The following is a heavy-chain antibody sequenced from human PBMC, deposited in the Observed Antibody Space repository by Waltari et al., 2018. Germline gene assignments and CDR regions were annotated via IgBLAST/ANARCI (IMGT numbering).Heavy chain of an antibody. D-gene: IGHD6-19*01. CDR3: STDTLDRYSSVWFTPLDY. V-gene: IGHV1-69-2*01. CDR1: GYTFTDYY. J-gene: IGHJ4*02. CDR2: VDPEDDET. Sequence: EVQLVQSGAEVKKPGATVKISCKASGYTFTDYYMHWVQQATGKGLEWMGRVDPEDDETIHAEKFQGRVTITADTATDTAYMELSSLRSEDTAAYYCSTDTLDRYSSVWFTPLDYWGQGTLVTVSS.